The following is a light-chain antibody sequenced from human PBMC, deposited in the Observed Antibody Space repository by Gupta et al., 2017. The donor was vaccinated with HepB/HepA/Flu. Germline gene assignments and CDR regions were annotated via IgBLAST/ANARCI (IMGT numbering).Light chain of an antibody. V-gene: IGLV3-1*01. CDR1: KLGDKY. J-gene: IGLJ3*02. CDR3: QTWDSSTVV. Sequence: SYEVTQPPSVSVSPGQTASITCSGDKLGDKYSFWYQQKPCQSPILVIYQNTKRPAGIPDRFSGSNSGNTATLTISGTQAMDEDYYYCQTWDSSTVVFGGGTKLTVL. CDR2: QNT.